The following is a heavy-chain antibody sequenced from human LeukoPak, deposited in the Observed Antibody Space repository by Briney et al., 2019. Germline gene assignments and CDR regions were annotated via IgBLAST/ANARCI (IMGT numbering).Heavy chain of an antibody. CDR3: AVRFRLPGDI. Sequence: SETLSLTCAVYGGSFSGYYWSWIRQPPGKGLEWIGEINHSGSTNYNPSLKSRVTISVDTSKNQFSLKLSSVTAADTAVYYCAVRFRLPGDIWGQGTMVTVSS. V-gene: IGHV4-34*01. J-gene: IGHJ3*02. CDR2: INHSGST. CDR1: GGSFSGYY. D-gene: IGHD3-10*01.